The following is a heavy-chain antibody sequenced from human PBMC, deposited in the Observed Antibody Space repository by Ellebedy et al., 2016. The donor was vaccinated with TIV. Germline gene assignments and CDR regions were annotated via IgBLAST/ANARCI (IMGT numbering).Heavy chain of an antibody. CDR3: ARAGMGVSTTGYYYYGLDV. D-gene: IGHD5/OR15-5a*01. CDR2: IHPSGGST. Sequence: ASVKVSCKASGYTFTNYYIHWVRQAPGQGLEWMGMIHPSGGSTSYAQEFEGRVTMTRDTSTSTVYLELRSLRSEDTAVYYCARAGMGVSTTGYYYYGLDVWGQGTTVTVSS. J-gene: IGHJ6*02. CDR1: GYTFTNYY. V-gene: IGHV1-46*01.